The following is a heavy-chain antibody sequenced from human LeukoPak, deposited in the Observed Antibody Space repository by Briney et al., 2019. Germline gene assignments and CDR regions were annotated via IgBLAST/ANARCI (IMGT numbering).Heavy chain of an antibody. D-gene: IGHD3-10*01. J-gene: IGHJ6*02. CDR2: IYYTGIS. CDR3: ARVITMVRGVTPFGMDV. CDR1: GGSINSTSHY. V-gene: IGHV4-39*01. Sequence: PSETLSLTCTVSGGSINSTSHYWGWVRQPPGKGLEWIGSIYYTGISNYNPSLKSRVTISVDTSTNQFSLKLTSVTAADTAVYYCARVITMVRGVTPFGMDVWGQGTTVTVSS.